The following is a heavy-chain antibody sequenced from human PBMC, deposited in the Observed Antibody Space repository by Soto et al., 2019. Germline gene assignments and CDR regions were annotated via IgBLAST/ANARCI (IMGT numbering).Heavy chain of an antibody. J-gene: IGHJ4*02. CDR3: AKIVDGYFDY. Sequence: GGSLRLSCAASGFTFDDYAMHWVRQAPGKGLEWVSGISWNSGSIGYADSVKGRFTISRDNAKNSLYLQMNSLRAEDTALYYCAKIVDGYFDYWGQGTLVTVSS. CDR2: ISWNSGSI. D-gene: IGHD3-16*02. V-gene: IGHV3-9*01. CDR1: GFTFDDYA.